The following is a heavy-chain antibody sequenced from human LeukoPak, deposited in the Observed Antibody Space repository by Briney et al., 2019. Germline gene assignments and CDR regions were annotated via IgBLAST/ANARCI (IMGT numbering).Heavy chain of an antibody. D-gene: IGHD4-11*01. Sequence: GGSLRVSCAASGFTVSTNYMSWVRQAPGNGLEWVSVIYSGGSTYYADSVKGRFTISRHNSENTLYLQMNSLRAEDTAVYYCARGMTNPFDYWGQGTLVTVSS. CDR3: ARGMTNPFDY. CDR2: IYSGGST. CDR1: GFTVSTNY. V-gene: IGHV3-53*04. J-gene: IGHJ4*02.